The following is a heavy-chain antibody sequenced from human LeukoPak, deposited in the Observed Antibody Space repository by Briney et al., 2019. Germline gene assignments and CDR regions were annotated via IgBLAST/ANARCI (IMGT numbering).Heavy chain of an antibody. J-gene: IGHJ4*02. CDR2: ISGSGTSA. D-gene: IGHD3-22*01. CDR1: GFTFRSYA. V-gene: IGHV3-23*01. Sequence: GGSLRLSCAASGFTFRSYAMSWVRQAPGKGLEWVLAISGSGTSAYYADSVKGRFTISRDNSKNTLYLQMNSLRAEDTAVYYCEGTYYYDSSDDYWGQGTLVTVSS. CDR3: EGTYYYDSSDDY.